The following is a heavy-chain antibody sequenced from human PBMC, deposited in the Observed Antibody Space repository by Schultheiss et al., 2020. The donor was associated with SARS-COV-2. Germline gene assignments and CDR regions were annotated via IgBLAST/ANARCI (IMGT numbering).Heavy chain of an antibody. J-gene: IGHJ4*02. CDR1: GFTFSDYY. V-gene: IGHV3-11*03. Sequence: GSLRLSCAASGFTFSDYYMSWIRQAPGKGLEWVSYISSSSSYTNYADSVKGRFTISRDNAKNTLYLQMNSLRAEDTAVYYCAKYSGSYLHPFDYWGQGTLVTVSS. CDR3: AKYSGSYLHPFDY. D-gene: IGHD1-26*01. CDR2: ISSSSSYT.